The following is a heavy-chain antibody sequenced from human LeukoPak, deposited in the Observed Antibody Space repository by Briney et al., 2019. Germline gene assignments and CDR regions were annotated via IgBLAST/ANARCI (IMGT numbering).Heavy chain of an antibody. V-gene: IGHV3-7*03. D-gene: IGHD2-15*01. Sequence: GGSLRLSCAASGFTFSSYWMSWVRQAPGKGLEWVANIKQDGSEKYYVDSVKGRFTISRDNAKNSLYLQMNSLRVEDTALYHCIKDTTPGGLDYWGPGALVTVSS. CDR2: IKQDGSEK. CDR1: GFTFSSYW. J-gene: IGHJ4*02. CDR3: IKDTTPGGLDY.